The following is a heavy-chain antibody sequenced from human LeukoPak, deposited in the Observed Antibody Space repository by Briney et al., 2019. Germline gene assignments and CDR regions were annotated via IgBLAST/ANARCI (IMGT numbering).Heavy chain of an antibody. D-gene: IGHD3-22*01. V-gene: IGHV1-69*13. CDR3: AGAPRITMIVVVIGPYGAFDI. J-gene: IGHJ3*02. CDR1: GYTFTSYA. CDR2: IIPIFGTA. Sequence: SVKVSCKASGYTFTSYAISWVRQAPGQGLEWMGGIIPIFGTANYAQKFQGRVTITADESTSTAYMELSSLRSEDTAVYYCAGAPRITMIVVVIGPYGAFDIWGQGTMVTVSS.